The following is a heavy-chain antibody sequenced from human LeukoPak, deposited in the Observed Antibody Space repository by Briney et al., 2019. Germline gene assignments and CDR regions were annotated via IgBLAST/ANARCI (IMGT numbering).Heavy chain of an antibody. CDR3: SKTIAVADPTDY. J-gene: IGHJ4*02. D-gene: IGHD6-19*01. CDR2: MSSDGGDI. V-gene: IGHV3-30*18. Sequence: GGSLRLSCVASGFTFNIYAMHWVRQAPGKGLEWLAVMSSDGGDIYYADSVKGRFTISRDNSKNTLYLQMNSLRAEDTAVYYCSKTIAVADPTDYWGQGTLVTVSS. CDR1: GFTFNIYA.